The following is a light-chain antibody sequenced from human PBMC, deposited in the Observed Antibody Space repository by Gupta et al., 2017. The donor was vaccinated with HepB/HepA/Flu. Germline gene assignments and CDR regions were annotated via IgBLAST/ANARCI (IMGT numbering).Light chain of an antibody. V-gene: IGKV1-16*02. CDR1: QGISDH. CDR3: QQYYTYPIT. J-gene: IGKJ5*01. Sequence: DTKLTQSPSSLSASVGDRVTITCRASQGISDHLAWFQQKPGKAPKSLIYAASSLQSGVPSNFSGSGSGTDFTLTISSLQPEDSATYYCQQYYTYPITFGQGTRLEIK. CDR2: AAS.